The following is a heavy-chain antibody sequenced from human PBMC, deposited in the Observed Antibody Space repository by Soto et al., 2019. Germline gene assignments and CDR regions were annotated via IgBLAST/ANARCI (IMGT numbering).Heavy chain of an antibody. CDR1: GYTFTGYY. CDR2: INPNSGDT. CDR3: AVAGLPFEY. J-gene: IGHJ4*02. V-gene: IGHV1-2*02. D-gene: IGHD6-19*01. Sequence: QVQLVQSGAEVKKPGASVKVSCKTSGYTFTGYYIHWVRQAPGQGLEWMALINPNSGDTNYGHKFQGRVTLTRDTSINTVYMEVTSLRFDVTAVYYCAVAGLPFEYWGQGTLVTVFS.